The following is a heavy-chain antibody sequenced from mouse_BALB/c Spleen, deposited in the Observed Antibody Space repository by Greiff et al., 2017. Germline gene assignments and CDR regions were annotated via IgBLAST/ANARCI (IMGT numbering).Heavy chain of an antibody. CDR1: GYTFTSYV. V-gene: IGHV1-83*01. Sequence: VQLQQSGPELVKPGASVKMSCKASGYTFTSYVMHWVKQRTGQGLEWIGEIYPGSGSTYYNEKFKGKATLTADKSSNTAYMQLSSLTSEDSAVYFCARKGLTGTPFAYWGQGTLVTVSA. CDR3: ARKGLTGTPFAY. J-gene: IGHJ3*01. CDR2: IYPGSGST. D-gene: IGHD4-1*01.